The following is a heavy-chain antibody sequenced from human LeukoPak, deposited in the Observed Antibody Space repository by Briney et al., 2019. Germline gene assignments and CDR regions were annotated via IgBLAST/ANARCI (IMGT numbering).Heavy chain of an antibody. J-gene: IGHJ4*02. D-gene: IGHD2-2*01. CDR1: GGTFSSYA. CDR3: ASVIDCSSTSCPIDY. CDR2: IIPIFGTA. V-gene: IGHV1-69*05. Sequence: SVKVSCKASGGTFSSYAISWVRQAPGQGLEWMGGIIPIFGTANYAQKFQGRVTITTDESTSTAYMELSSLRSEDTAVYYCASVIDCSSTSCPIDYWGQGTLVTVSS.